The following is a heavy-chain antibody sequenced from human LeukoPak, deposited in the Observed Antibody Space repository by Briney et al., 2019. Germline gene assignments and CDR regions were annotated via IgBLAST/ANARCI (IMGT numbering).Heavy chain of an antibody. CDR1: GYTFTNFG. J-gene: IGHJ4*02. D-gene: IGHD1-26*01. CDR2: ITAYNGNT. Sequence: ASVKVSCKASGYTFTNFGITWVRQAPGQGLEWVGWITAYNGNTNYAQKVQGRVTMTTDTSTSTAYMELRSLRSDDTAVYHCARGYGSGSRLDYWGQGTLVTVSS. V-gene: IGHV1-18*01. CDR3: ARGYGSGSRLDY.